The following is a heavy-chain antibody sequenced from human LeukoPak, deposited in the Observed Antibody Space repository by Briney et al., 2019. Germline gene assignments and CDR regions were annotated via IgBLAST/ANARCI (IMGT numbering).Heavy chain of an antibody. V-gene: IGHV4-59*01. CDR3: ARVVPGALGYYYYGMDV. CDR1: GGSISSYY. J-gene: IGHJ6*04. CDR2: IYYSGST. D-gene: IGHD2-2*01. Sequence: SETLSLTCTVSGGSISSYYWSWIRQPPGKGLEWIGHIYYSGSTKYNPSLKGRVTISVDTSKNRFSLELSSVTAADTAVYYCARVVPGALGYYYYGMDVWGKGTTVTVSS.